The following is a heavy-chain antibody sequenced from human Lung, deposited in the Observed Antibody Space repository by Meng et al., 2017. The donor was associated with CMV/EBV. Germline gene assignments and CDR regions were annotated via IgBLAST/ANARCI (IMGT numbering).Heavy chain of an antibody. V-gene: IGHV3-23*01. J-gene: IGHJ4*02. D-gene: IGHD3-22*01. CDR3: AKGENYFDSSGLDY. CDR1: GFTFRNCA. Sequence: SXTGSGFTFRNCAMSWVRQAPGKGLEFVSSISGGGDNTYYTDSVKGRFIISRDNSKNTLYLQMDSLRAEDTALYYCAKGENYFDSSGLDYWGQGSQVXVSS. CDR2: ISGGGDNT.